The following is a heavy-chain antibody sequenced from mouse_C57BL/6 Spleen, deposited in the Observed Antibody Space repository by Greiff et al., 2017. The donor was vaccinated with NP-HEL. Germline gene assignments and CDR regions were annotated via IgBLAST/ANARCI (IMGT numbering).Heavy chain of an antibody. V-gene: IGHV1-50*01. CDR3: ARDWGHDY. J-gene: IGHJ2*01. Sequence: QVQLQQPGAELVKPGASVKLSCKASGYTFTSYWMQWVKQRPGQGLEWIGEIDPSDSYTNYNQKFKGKATLTVDTSSSTAYMQRSSLTSEDSAVYYCARDWGHDYWGQGTTLTVSS. CDR2: IDPSDSYT. CDR1: GYTFTSYW.